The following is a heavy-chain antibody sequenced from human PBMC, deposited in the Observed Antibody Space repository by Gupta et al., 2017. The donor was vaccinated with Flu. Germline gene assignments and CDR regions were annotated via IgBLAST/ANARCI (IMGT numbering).Heavy chain of an antibody. CDR3: ARMATRDAVDI. V-gene: IGHV1-2*02. CDR2: IDPNIGGT. D-gene: IGHD5-24*01. J-gene: IGHJ3*02. Sequence: QVQLVQSGAEVKKPGASVKVSCKASGYTFTGHYMHWGLQAPGQGLEWLGGIDPNIGGTKYAQKFQGRVTLTRYTSISTAYMDLSSLRSDDTAVYYCARMATRDAVDIWGQGTMVSVSS. CDR1: GYTFTGHY.